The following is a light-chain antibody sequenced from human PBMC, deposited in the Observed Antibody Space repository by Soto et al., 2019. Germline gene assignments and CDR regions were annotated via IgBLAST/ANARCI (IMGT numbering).Light chain of an antibody. CDR3: QQYGSSPT. CDR1: QSVDSN. J-gene: IGKJ1*01. Sequence: EIVMTQSPATLSVSPGDVATLSCRASQSVDSNLAWYQQKPGQTPRLLMYGASTRPTGIPARFSGSGSGTDFTLSISRLEPEDFAVYYCQQYGSSPTFGQGTKVDVK. CDR2: GAS. V-gene: IGKV3-20*01.